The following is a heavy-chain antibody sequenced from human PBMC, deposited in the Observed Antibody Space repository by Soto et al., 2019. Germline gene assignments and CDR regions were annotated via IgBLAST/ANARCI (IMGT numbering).Heavy chain of an antibody. CDR2: ISSSSSTI. J-gene: IGHJ4*02. V-gene: IGHV3-48*02. D-gene: IGHD1-7*01. CDR3: ARQLPFDY. CDR1: GFSFGNFA. Sequence: PGGSLRLSCAASGFSFGNFAMSWVRQAPGKGLEWVSYISSSSSTIYYADSVKGRFTISRDNAKNSLYLQMNSLRDEDTAVYYCARQLPFDYWGQGTLVTVSS.